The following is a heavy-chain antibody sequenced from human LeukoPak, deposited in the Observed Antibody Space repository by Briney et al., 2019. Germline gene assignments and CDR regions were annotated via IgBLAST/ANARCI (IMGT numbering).Heavy chain of an antibody. CDR2: VYYSGST. V-gene: IGHV4-39*01. D-gene: IGHD2-2*01. Sequence: SETLSLTCTVSGGSVNNYYWGWIRQPPGMGLDWIGIVYYSGSTYYNPSLKSRVTISVDTSKNQFSLKLSSVTAADTAVYYCARLKGGVVVPAASTYFDYWGQGTLVTVSS. CDR3: ARLKGGVVVPAASTYFDY. J-gene: IGHJ4*02. CDR1: GGSVNNYY.